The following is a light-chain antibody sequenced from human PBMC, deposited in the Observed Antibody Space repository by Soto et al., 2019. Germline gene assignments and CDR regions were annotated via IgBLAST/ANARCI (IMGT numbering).Light chain of an antibody. CDR3: QQRSNGPIT. J-gene: IGKJ5*01. V-gene: IGKV3-11*01. CDR2: DAS. Sequence: EIVLTQSPATLSLSPGERATLSCRASQSVSSYLAWYQQTPGQAPRLLIYDASNRATGIPARFSGSGSGTDFTLTISSLEPEDFAVYYCQQRSNGPITFGQGTRLEIK. CDR1: QSVSSY.